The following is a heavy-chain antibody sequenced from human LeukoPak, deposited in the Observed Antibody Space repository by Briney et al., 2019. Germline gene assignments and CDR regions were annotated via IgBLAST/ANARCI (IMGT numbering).Heavy chain of an antibody. CDR2: IKQDGSEK. V-gene: IGHV3-7*01. Sequence: GGSLRLSCAASRFTFSSYWMSWVRQAPGKGLEWVANIKQDGSEKYYVDSVKGRFTISRDNAKNSLYLQMNSLRAEDTAVYYCARGKWLQNWGQGTLVTVSS. CDR1: RFTFSSYW. D-gene: IGHD3-22*01. CDR3: ARGKWLQN. J-gene: IGHJ4*02.